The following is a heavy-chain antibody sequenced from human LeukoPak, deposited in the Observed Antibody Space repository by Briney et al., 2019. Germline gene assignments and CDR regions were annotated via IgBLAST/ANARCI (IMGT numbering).Heavy chain of an antibody. CDR1: PFTFSSYA. V-gene: IGHV3-23*01. CDR2: ISGSGGST. CDR3: AKGFVPDYYGSGAFDY. J-gene: IGHJ4*02. D-gene: IGHD3-10*01. Sequence: SLRPYSAAPPFTFSSYAMNWVRQAPGKGLEKVSAISGSGGSTYYADSVKGRFTISRDNSKNTLYLQMNSLRAEDTAVYYCAKGFVPDYYGSGAFDYWGQGTLVTVSS.